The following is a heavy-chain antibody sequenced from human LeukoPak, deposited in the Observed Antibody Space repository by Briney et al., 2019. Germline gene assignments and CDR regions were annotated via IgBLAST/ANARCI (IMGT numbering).Heavy chain of an antibody. J-gene: IGHJ4*02. CDR1: GFTFSSYD. CDR2: ISRSGGAP. V-gene: IGHV3-23*01. CDR3: AKDFNWSDAG. Sequence: GVSLRLSCAASGFTFSSYDRNWLRQAPGKGREGVSSISRSGGAPAYADSVKGRFTISRDNSKNTLCLQMNRVTAEDTAVYDCAKDFNWSDAGWGQGTLVTVSS. D-gene: IGHD1-20*01.